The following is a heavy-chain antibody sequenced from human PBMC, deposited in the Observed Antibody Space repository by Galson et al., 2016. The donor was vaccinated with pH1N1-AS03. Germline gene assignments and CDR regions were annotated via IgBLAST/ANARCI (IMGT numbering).Heavy chain of an antibody. CDR1: GYTFSDYY. CDR2: ISPHSGGT. Sequence: SVKVSCKASGYTFSDYYIHWVRQAPGQGLEWIGWISPHSGGTSYAQKFHGRVTMTGDTSINTAFIDLGSLRSDDTAMYYCARTEGGYSSPTDWGQGTQVTVSS. D-gene: IGHD3-22*01. CDR3: ARTEGGYSSPTD. V-gene: IGHV1-2*02. J-gene: IGHJ4*02.